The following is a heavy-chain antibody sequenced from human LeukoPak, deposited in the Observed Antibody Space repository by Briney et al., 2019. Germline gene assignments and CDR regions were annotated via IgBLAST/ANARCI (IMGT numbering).Heavy chain of an antibody. D-gene: IGHD2-2*01. J-gene: IGHJ5*02. CDR3: ARYIESYHPEYWFDP. V-gene: IGHV3-30-3*01. Sequence: GSLPLSCASSGFLFSDSAMHWVPQAPGKGLEWVAVISYDGSNKYYADSVKGRFNISRDNSKNKLYFKMNSLSAENTPLYSCARYIESYHPEYWFDPWGRGTLVTVSS. CDR1: GFLFSDSA. CDR2: ISYDGSNK.